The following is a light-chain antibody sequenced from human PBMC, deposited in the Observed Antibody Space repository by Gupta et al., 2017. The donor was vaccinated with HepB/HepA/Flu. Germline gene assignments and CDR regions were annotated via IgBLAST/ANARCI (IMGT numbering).Light chain of an antibody. Sequence: QSVLTQPPSSSATPGQRVVISCSGSSSNIGENYVYWYQQFPGTAPKVLIFRDTQRPSGVPDRLSGSKSGTSASLAISGLRTEDEANYYCASWDDSLSGAVFGGGTKVTVL. CDR3: ASWDDSLSGAV. CDR2: RDT. J-gene: IGLJ2*01. CDR1: SSNIGENY. V-gene: IGLV1-47*01.